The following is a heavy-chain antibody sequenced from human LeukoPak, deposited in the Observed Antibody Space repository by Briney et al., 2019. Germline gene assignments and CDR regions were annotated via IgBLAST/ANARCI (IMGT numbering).Heavy chain of an antibody. CDR1: GFTFSSYS. CDR2: ISSSSSYI. V-gene: IGHV3-21*01. Sequence: GGSLRLSCAASGFTFSSYSMNWVRQAPGKGLEWVSSISSSSSYIYYADSVKGRFTISRDNAKNSLYLQMNSLRAEDTAVYYCASLPGAAGTFYGVDVWGQGTTVTVSS. D-gene: IGHD6-13*01. CDR3: ASLPGAAGTFYGVDV. J-gene: IGHJ6*02.